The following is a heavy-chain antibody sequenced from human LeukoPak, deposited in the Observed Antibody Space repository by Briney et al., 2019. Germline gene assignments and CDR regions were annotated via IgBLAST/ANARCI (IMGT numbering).Heavy chain of an antibody. D-gene: IGHD6-19*01. CDR3: VKGSGTGWYGY. Sequence: GGSLRLSCSASGFTFTTYSMHWARQAPGKGPEYVSAISSNGLSTYYSDSVKGRFIISRDNSKNTLYLQMTSLRAEDTAVYYCVKGSGTGWYGYWGQGTLVTVSS. V-gene: IGHV3-64D*06. CDR1: GFTFTTYS. CDR2: ISSNGLST. J-gene: IGHJ4*02.